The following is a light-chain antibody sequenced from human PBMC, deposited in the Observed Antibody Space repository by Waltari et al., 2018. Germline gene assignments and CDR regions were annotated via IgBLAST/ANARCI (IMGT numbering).Light chain of an antibody. Sequence: QSALTQPASVSGSPGQSITISCTGTNTDVGGYNYVSWYQHHPGKAPKLMIYDVSNRPSGISYRFSGSKSGNTASLTISGIQAEDEADYYCTSYTTSSTPHVVFGGGTKLSVL. J-gene: IGLJ2*01. V-gene: IGLV2-14*03. CDR3: TSYTTSSTPHVV. CDR1: NTDVGGYNY. CDR2: DVS.